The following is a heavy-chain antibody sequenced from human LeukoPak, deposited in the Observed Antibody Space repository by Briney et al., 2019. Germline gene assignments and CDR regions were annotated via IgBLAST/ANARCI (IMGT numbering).Heavy chain of an antibody. CDR1: GFTFSDYY. V-gene: IGHV3-11*01. D-gene: IGHD6-13*01. CDR3: ARDQSIGAAQRIFYYGMDV. Sequence: PGGSLRLSCAASGFTFSDYYMSWIRQAPGKGLEWVSYISSSGSTIYYADSVKGRFTISRDNAKNSLYLQMNSLRAEDTAVYYCARDQSIGAAQRIFYYGMDVWGQGTTVTVSS. J-gene: IGHJ6*02. CDR2: ISSSGSTI.